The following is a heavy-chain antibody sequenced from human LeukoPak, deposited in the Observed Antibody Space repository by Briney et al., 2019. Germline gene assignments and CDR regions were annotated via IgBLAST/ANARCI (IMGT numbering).Heavy chain of an antibody. V-gene: IGHV4-34*01. CDR3: ARLASPPYYFDY. D-gene: IGHD6-6*01. Sequence: PSETLSLTCAVYGGSFSGYYWSWIRQPPGKGLEWIGEINHSGSTNYNPSLKSRVTISVDTSKNQFSLKLSSVTAADTAVYYCARLASPPYYFDYWGQGTLVTVSS. CDR2: INHSGST. J-gene: IGHJ4*02. CDR1: GGSFSGYY.